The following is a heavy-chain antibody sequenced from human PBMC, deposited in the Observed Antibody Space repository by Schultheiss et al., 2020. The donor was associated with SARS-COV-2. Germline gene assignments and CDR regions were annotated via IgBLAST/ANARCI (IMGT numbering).Heavy chain of an antibody. CDR2: IYHSGST. CDR1: GGSISSGDYY. J-gene: IGHJ4*02. CDR3: ARVGPFEPSPHY. D-gene: IGHD3-16*01. V-gene: IGHV4-4*02. Sequence: SETLSLTCTVSGGSISSGDYYWSWVRQPPGKGLEWIGEIYHSGSTNYNPSLKSRVTISVDKSKNQFSLKLSSVTAADTAVYYCARVGPFEPSPHYWGQGTLVTVSS.